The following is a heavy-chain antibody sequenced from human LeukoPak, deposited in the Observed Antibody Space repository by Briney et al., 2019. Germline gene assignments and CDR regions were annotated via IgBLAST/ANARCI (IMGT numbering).Heavy chain of an antibody. CDR1: GFTFSSYE. J-gene: IGHJ4*02. D-gene: IGHD3-10*01. CDR2: ISSSGSTI. V-gene: IGHV3-48*03. CDR3: ASGQVLLWFGELFDY. Sequence: GGSLRLSGAASGFTFSSYEMNWVRQAPGKGLEWVSYISSSGSTIYYADSVKGRFTISRDNAKNSLYLQMNSLRAEDTAVYYCASGQVLLWFGELFDYWGQGTLVTVSS.